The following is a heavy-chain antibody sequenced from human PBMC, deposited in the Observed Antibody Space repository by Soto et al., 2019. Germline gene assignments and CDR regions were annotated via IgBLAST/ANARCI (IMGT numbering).Heavy chain of an antibody. CDR1: GYTFTSYG. CDR3: ARVEYYYDSSGYYLANWFDP. Sequence: ASVKVSCKASGYTFTSYGSSWVRQAPGQGLEWMGWISAYNGNTNYAQKLQGRVTMTTDTSTSTAYMELRSLRSDDTAVYYCARVEYYYDSSGYYLANWFDPWGQGTLVTVSS. J-gene: IGHJ5*02. D-gene: IGHD3-22*01. V-gene: IGHV1-18*01. CDR2: ISAYNGNT.